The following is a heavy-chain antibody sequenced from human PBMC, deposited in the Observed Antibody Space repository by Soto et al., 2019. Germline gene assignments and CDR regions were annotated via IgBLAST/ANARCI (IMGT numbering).Heavy chain of an antibody. J-gene: IGHJ4*02. CDR3: ARHYYDSSGYYNIFDY. D-gene: IGHD3-22*01. CDR1: GGSISNYY. Sequence: PSETLSLTCTVSGGSISNYYWSWIRQPPGKGLEWIGYIHYGGNTNYNPSLKSRVTISVDTSKNQFSLKLSSVTAADTAVYYCARHYYDSSGYYNIFDYWGQGTLVTVSS. V-gene: IGHV4-59*08. CDR2: IHYGGNT.